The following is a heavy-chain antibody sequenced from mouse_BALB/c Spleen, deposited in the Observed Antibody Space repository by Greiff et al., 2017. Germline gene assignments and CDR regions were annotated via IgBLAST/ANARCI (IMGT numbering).Heavy chain of an antibody. D-gene: IGHD2-12*01. CDR1: GFSLTGYG. J-gene: IGHJ2*01. CDR3: ARDGVYDGFDY. V-gene: IGHV2-6-7*01. CDR2: IWGDGST. Sequence: QVQLMESGPGLVPPSQCLSISCTVSGFSLTGYGVNWVRQPPGKGLEWLGMIWGDGSTDYNSALKSRLSISKDNSKSQVFLKMNSLQTDDTARYYSARDGVYDGFDYWGQGTTLTVSS.